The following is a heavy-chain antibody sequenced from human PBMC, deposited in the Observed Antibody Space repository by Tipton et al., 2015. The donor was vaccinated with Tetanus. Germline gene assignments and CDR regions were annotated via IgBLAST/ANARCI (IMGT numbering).Heavy chain of an antibody. CDR1: GGSIINNNW. J-gene: IGHJ4*02. D-gene: IGHD2-21*01. CDR3: ARGSIMFF. CDR2: IYHSGRT. Sequence: SLRLSCSVSGGSIINNNWWTWVRQPPGKGLEWIGEIYHSGRTNYNPSLETRVTISVDESKNQFSLSLMSVTAADTAVYYCARGSIMFFWGQGTLVTVSS. V-gene: IGHV4-4*02.